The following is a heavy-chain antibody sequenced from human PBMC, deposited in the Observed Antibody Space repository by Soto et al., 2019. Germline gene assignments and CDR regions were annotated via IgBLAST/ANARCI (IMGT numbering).Heavy chain of an antibody. CDR2: ISNSGRSI. CDR3: ARDLSLVTIFGWEYGFDV. CDR1: GFTFSDYS. D-gene: IGHD3-3*01. J-gene: IGHJ6*02. Sequence: PGGSLRLSCAASGFTFSDYSVNWVRQAPGRGLEWVSSISNSGRSIYYVDSVKGRFTTSRDNGKNSLYLQMNSLRVEDTAVYYCARDLSLVTIFGWEYGFDVWGQGTTVTVSS. V-gene: IGHV3-21*01.